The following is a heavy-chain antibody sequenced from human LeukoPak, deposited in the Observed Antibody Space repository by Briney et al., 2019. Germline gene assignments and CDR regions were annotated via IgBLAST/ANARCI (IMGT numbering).Heavy chain of an antibody. CDR1: GYIFTNYW. D-gene: IGHD3-10*01. CDR3: ARQSRDGSKTRGYYFDS. Sequence: GEALKISCHGSGYIFTNYWIGWVRQMPGKGLESMGIIYPADSDTTYSPSFEGQVTISADKSIDTVYLQWSSLKASDTATYYCARQSRDGSKTRGYYFDSWGQGTLVTVSS. J-gene: IGHJ4*02. CDR2: IYPADSDT. V-gene: IGHV5-51*01.